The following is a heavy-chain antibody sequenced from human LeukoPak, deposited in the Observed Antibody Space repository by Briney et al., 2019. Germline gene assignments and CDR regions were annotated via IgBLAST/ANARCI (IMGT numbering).Heavy chain of an antibody. CDR1: GGSISSYY. D-gene: IGHD6-13*01. CDR2: IYYSGST. Sequence: SETLSLTCTVSGGSISSYYWSWIRQPPGKGLEWIGYIYYSGSTNYNPSLKSRVTISVDTSKNQFSLKLSSVTAADTAVYYCARLPPYRSSLNWFDPWGQGTLVTVSS. CDR3: ARLPPYRSSLNWFDP. J-gene: IGHJ5*02. V-gene: IGHV4-59*08.